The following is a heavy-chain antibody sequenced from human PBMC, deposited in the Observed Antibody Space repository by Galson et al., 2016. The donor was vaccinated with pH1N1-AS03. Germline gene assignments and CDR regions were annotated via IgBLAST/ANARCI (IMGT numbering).Heavy chain of an antibody. CDR2: IYTGGDT. J-gene: IGHJ4*02. V-gene: IGHV3-53*01. D-gene: IGHD5-24*01. CDR1: GLSVAKSY. Sequence: SLRLSCAVSGLSVAKSYMSWVRQAQGKGLEWVSSIYTGGDTFYTDSVRGRFTISRDDSKNTLYLQMNSLRAADTAMYYCARVDSSTYSDGWVPFDYWGQGTLVTVSS. CDR3: ARVDSSTYSDGWVPFDY.